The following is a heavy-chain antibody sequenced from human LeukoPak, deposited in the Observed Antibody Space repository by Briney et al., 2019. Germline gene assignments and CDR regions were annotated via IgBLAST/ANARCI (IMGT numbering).Heavy chain of an antibody. CDR3: ARHPGGYCSTTTCYTGGVFDY. Sequence: PSETLSLTCAVYGGSFSGYYWSWIRQPPGKGLEWIGEINHSGSTNYNPSLKSRVTISVDTSKNQFSLKLSSVTAADTAVYYCARHPGGYCSTTTCYTGGVFDYWGQGTLVTVSS. J-gene: IGHJ4*02. CDR2: INHSGST. CDR1: GGSFSGYY. V-gene: IGHV4-34*01. D-gene: IGHD2-2*02.